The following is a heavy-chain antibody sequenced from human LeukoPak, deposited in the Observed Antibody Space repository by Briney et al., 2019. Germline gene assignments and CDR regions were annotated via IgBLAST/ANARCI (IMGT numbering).Heavy chain of an antibody. CDR1: GGSISSSSYY. CDR3: AREQRAPNWFDP. Sequence: PSETLSLTCTVSGGSISSSSYYWGWIRQPPGKGLEWIGSIYYSGSTYYNPSLKSRVTISVDTSKNQFSLKLSSVTAADTAVYYCAREQRAPNWFDPWGQGTLVTVSS. J-gene: IGHJ5*02. V-gene: IGHV4-39*07. D-gene: IGHD1-26*01. CDR2: IYYSGST.